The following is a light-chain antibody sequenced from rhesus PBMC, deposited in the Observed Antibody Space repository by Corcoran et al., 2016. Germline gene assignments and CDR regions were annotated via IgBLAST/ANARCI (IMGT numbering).Light chain of an antibody. Sequence: SSGLTQEPALSVALGQTVRMTCQGNSVKTYYASWYQQKPGQVPVLVIYGNVNRPSGIPGRFSGSWSGDTGSLTITGAQVEDEADYYCGSWDNSGNHYIFGAGTRLTVL. CDR2: GNV. J-gene: IGLJ1*01. CDR1: SVKTYY. V-gene: IGLV3S11*01. CDR3: GSWDNSGNHYI.